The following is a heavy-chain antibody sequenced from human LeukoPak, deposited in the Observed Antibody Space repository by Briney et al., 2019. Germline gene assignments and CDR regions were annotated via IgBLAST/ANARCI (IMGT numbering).Heavy chain of an antibody. D-gene: IGHD3-3*02. V-gene: IGHV4-39*01. J-gene: IGHJ4*02. CDR3: ARHDMADITYWHFAF. CDR1: GGSITTTTSF. Sequence: SETLSLTCSVSGGSITTTTSFWGWIRQPPGKALEWIGSISYNGRRFYNPSLNSRVTISADTSNNQVSLKLRSVTAADTAVYYCARHDMADITYWHFAFWGQGTRLSVSS. CDR2: ISYNGRR.